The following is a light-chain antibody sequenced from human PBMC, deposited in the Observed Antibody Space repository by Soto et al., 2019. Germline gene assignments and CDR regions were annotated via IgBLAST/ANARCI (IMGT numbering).Light chain of an antibody. J-gene: IGLJ1*01. CDR3: SSYTSSSTSV. CDR1: SSDVGGYNY. CDR2: DVS. Sequence: QSVLTQPASVSGSPGQSITISCTGTSSDVGGYNYVSWYQQHPGKAPKLMIYDVSNRPSGVSNRVSGSKSGNTASLTISGLQAEDEADYYCSSYTSSSTSVLGTGSKVTVL. V-gene: IGLV2-14*01.